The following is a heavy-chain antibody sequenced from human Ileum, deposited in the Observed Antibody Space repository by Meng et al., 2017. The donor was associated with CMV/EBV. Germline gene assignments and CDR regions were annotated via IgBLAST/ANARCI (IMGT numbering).Heavy chain of an antibody. J-gene: IGHJ4*02. D-gene: IGHD3-3*02. V-gene: IGHV4-39*07. CDR3: ARDMSIRWFYY. Sequence: LQVQESGPGLVKPSRTLSLTCSVSGGSTTDYWGWSRQPPGKVLEWIGSISYSGTTYYNPSLKSRLTVSLDTSKTQFSLMLTSVTAADTAVYYCARDMSIRWFYYWGQGTLVTVSS. CDR1: GGSTTDY. CDR2: ISYSGTT.